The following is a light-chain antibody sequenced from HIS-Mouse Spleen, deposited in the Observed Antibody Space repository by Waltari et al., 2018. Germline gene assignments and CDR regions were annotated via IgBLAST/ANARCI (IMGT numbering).Light chain of an antibody. V-gene: IGLV3-9*01. Sequence: SYELTQPLSVSVALGQTARITCGGNNIGSKNVHWYQQKPGPAPVLVIYRDSNRTSGIPERFSGSNSGNTATLTISRAQAGDEADYYCQVWDSSTAVFGGGTKLTVL. J-gene: IGLJ3*02. CDR2: RDS. CDR3: QVWDSSTAV. CDR1: NIGSKN.